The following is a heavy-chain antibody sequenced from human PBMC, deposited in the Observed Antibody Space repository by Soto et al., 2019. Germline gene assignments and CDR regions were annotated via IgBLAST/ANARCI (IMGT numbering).Heavy chain of an antibody. CDR3: AREMGAVAGIAFDI. J-gene: IGHJ3*02. CDR1: GVTFSSYG. D-gene: IGHD6-19*01. Sequence: PGGSLRLSWSASGVTFSSYGMHWVRQAPGKGLEWVAVIWYDGGNKYYADSVKGRFTISRDNSKNTLYLQMNSLRAEDTAVYYCAREMGAVAGIAFDIWGQGTMVTVSS. CDR2: IWYDGGNK. V-gene: IGHV3-33*01.